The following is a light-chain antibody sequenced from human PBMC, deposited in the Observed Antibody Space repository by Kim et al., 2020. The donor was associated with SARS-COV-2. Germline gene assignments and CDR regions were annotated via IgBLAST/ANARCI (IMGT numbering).Light chain of an antibody. J-gene: IGKJ4*01. CDR2: GSS. CDR3: HQYNEWFGT. V-gene: IGKV3-15*01. Sequence: VSPGERATLSCRDSQSVIRHLAWYQQKPGLAPRLLIYGSSTRAPGIPARFSGSGSGTEFTLTMSSLQSEDYAVYYSHQYNEWFGTFGGGTKVDIK. CDR1: QSVIRH.